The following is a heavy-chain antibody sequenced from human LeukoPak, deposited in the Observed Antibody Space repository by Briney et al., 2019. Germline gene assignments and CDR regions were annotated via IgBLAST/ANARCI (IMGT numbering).Heavy chain of an antibody. J-gene: IGHJ4*02. CDR1: GFTFSSYA. V-gene: IGHV3-23*01. CDR3: AKGFVWFGRGAFDY. D-gene: IGHD3-10*01. Sequence: GRSLRLSCAASGFTFSSYAMSWVRQAPGKGLEWVSAISGSGGSTYYADSVKGRFTISRDNSKNTLYLQMNSLRAEDTAVYYCAKGFVWFGRGAFDYWGQGTLVTVSS. CDR2: ISGSGGST.